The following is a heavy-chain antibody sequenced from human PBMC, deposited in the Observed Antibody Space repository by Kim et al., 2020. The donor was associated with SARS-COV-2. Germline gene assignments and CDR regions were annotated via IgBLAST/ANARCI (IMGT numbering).Heavy chain of an antibody. CDR1: GGSFSGYY. CDR2: INHSGST. J-gene: IGHJ2*01. V-gene: IGHV4-34*01. Sequence: SETLSLTCAVYGGSFSGYYWSWIRQPPGKGLEWIGEINHSGSTNYNPSLKSRVTISVDTSKNQFSLKLSSVTAADTAVYYCARLGYGVPIPARVWYFDLWGRGTLVTVSS. D-gene: IGHD4-17*01. CDR3: ARLGYGVPIPARVWYFDL.